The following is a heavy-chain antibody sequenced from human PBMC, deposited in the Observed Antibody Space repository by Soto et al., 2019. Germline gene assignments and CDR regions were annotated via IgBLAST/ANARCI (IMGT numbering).Heavy chain of an antibody. D-gene: IGHD3-9*01. V-gene: IGHV1-18*04. CDR1: GYNYNNYG. CDR2: ISAFNHKA. CDR3: TRQHNDLWTDSPHFDY. Sequence: QVQLVQSGGAVKKPGASVKVSCKASGYNYNNYGVPWVRQAPGQGLEWMGWISAFNHKAKYAPNIQVRVTMTIYTSTNPTNMEMRSLRPDDTAVYYCTRQHNDLWTDSPHFDYWGQGTRVPVSA. J-gene: IGHJ4*02.